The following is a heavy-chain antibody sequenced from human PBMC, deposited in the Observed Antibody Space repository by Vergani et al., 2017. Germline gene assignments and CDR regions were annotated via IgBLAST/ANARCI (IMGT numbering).Heavy chain of an antibody. Sequence: EVQLVQSGAEVKKPGESLKISCMGSGYRFTSYWIGWVRQMPGKGLEWMGVIYPGDSDSRYSPSFQGQVTISADKSISTAYLQWGSLKASDNAIYYCARVRRDIKAFYYYGMDVWGEGSTVTVSS. CDR2: IYPGDSDS. CDR1: GYRFTSYW. V-gene: IGHV5-51*01. CDR3: ARVRRDIKAFYYYGMDV. J-gene: IGHJ6*04.